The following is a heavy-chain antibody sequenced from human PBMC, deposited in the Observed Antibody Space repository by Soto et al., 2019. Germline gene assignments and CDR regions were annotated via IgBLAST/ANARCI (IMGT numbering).Heavy chain of an antibody. D-gene: IGHD3-10*01. Sequence: SETLSLTCTVAGGSISSSSYYWGWIRQHPGKGLEWIGSIYYSGSTYYNPPLKSRVTISVDTSKNQFSLKLSSVTAADTAVYYCARHYYGSGSYHNDGAFDIWGQGTMVTVSS. J-gene: IGHJ3*02. V-gene: IGHV4-39*01. CDR1: GGSISSSSYY. CDR2: IYYSGST. CDR3: ARHYYGSGSYHNDGAFDI.